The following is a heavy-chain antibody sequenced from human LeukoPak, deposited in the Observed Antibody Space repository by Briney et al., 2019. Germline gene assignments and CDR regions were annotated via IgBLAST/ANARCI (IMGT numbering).Heavy chain of an antibody. Sequence: ASVKVSCKASGYTFTGYYMHWVRQAPGQGLEWMGWISAYNGNTNYAQKLQGRVTMTTDTSTSTAYMELRSLRSDDTAVYYCARAHPYSGSYNWGQGTLVTVSS. CDR2: ISAYNGNT. D-gene: IGHD1-26*01. J-gene: IGHJ4*02. V-gene: IGHV1-18*04. CDR1: GYTFTGYY. CDR3: ARAHPYSGSYN.